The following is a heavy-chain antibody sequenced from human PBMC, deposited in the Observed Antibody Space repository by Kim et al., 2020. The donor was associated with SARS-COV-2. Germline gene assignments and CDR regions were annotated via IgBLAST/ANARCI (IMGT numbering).Heavy chain of an antibody. J-gene: IGHJ1*01. D-gene: IGHD6-6*01. Sequence: YDADSGKGRFTISRDNAKNSLYLQRKSLRAEDTAVYYCARGAYSSSPLFWGQGTLVTVSS. CDR3: ARGAYSSSPLF. V-gene: IGHV3-21*01.